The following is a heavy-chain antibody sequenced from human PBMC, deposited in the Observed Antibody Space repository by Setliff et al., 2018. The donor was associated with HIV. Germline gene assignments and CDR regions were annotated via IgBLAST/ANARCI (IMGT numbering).Heavy chain of an antibody. D-gene: IGHD3-22*01. V-gene: IGHV1-69*10. J-gene: IGHJ3*02. CDR3: ASRTGTMVVVVWSAFDI. CDR2: IIPILGIA. CDR1: GYTFTSDF. Sequence: SVKVSCKASGYTFTSDFMHWVRQAPGQGLEWMGGIIPILGIANYAQKFQGRVTITADESTSTAYMELSSLRSDDTAVYYCASRTGTMVVVVWSAFDIWGQGTMVTVSS.